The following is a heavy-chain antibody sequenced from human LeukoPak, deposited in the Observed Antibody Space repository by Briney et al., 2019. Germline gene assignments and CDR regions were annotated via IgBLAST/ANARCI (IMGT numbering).Heavy chain of an antibody. CDR1: GGSISSGSYY. J-gene: IGHJ3*02. Sequence: SETLSLTCTVSGGSISSGSYYWSWTRQPAGKGLEWIGRIYTSGTTNYNPSLKSRVTISVDTSKNQLSLKLSSVTAADTAVYYCARERTTIITRDAFDIWGRGTMVTVSS. CDR3: ARERTTIITRDAFDI. D-gene: IGHD4-11*01. CDR2: IYTSGTT. V-gene: IGHV4-61*02.